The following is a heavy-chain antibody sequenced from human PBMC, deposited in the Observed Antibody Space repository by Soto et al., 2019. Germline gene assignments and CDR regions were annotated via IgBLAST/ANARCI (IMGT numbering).Heavy chain of an antibody. CDR2: MNPNSGNT. V-gene: IGHV1-8*01. J-gene: IGHJ6*02. CDR1: GYTFTSYD. D-gene: IGHD1-26*01. CDR3: ASYSGSYRGSTYGMDV. Sequence: GASVKVSCKASGYTFTSYDINWVRQATGQGLEWMGWMNPNSGNTGYAQKFQGRVTMTRNTSISTAYMELSSLRSEDTAVYYCASYSGSYRGSTYGMDVWGQGTTVTVS.